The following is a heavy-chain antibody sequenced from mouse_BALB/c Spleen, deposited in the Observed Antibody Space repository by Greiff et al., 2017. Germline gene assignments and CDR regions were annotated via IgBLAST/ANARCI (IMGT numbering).Heavy chain of an antibody. CDR2: ISYSGST. D-gene: IGHD1-1*01. CDR3: ARGITTVVAYYFDY. Sequence: DVKLQESGPSLVKPSQTLSLTCSVTGDSITSGYWNWIRKFPGNKLEYMGYISYSGSTYYNPSLKSRISITRDTSKNQYYLQLNSVTTEDTATYYCARGITTVVAYYFDYWGQGTTLTVSS. V-gene: IGHV3-8*02. CDR1: GDSITSGY. J-gene: IGHJ2*01.